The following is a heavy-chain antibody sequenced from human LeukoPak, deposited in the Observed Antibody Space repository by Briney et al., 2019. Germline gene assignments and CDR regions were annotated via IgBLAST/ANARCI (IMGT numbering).Heavy chain of an antibody. CDR3: AGDYIWGRLF. CDR1: GLTFSSSW. CDR2: ITSDGSTT. D-gene: IGHD3-16*01. Sequence: GGSLRLSCAVSGLTFSSSWMHWVRQTPGKGLMWVSRITSDGSTTWYADSVKGRFTVSRDNAKNTLFLEMNSLRDEDTAVYYCAGDYIWGRLFWGQGALVTVSS. J-gene: IGHJ4*01. V-gene: IGHV3-74*01.